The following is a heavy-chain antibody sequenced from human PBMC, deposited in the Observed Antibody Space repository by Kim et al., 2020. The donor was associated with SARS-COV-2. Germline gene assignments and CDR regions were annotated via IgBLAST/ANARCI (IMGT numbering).Heavy chain of an antibody. J-gene: IGHJ4*02. D-gene: IGHD6-13*01. Sequence: SETLSLTCSVSGGSIGNYYWNWIRQPPGKGLEWIGYIDYSGSTKYNPSLQSRVTISLDTFKNQFFLKLISVTAADTALYYCARGWRSSSWSFGFPDFWGQGTLVTVSS. CDR2: IDYSGST. V-gene: IGHV4-59*13. CDR1: GGSIGNYY. CDR3: ARGWRSSSWSFGFPDF.